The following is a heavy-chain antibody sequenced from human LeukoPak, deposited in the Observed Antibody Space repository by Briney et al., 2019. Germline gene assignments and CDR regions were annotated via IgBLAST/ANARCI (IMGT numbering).Heavy chain of an antibody. Sequence: GGSLRLSCAASGFTFSSYAMSWVRQAPGKGLEWVSAISCSGGSTYYADSVKGRFTISRDNSKNTLYLQMNSLRAEDTAVYYCARGLLGAPTSYFDYWGQGTLVTVSS. CDR2: ISCSGGST. CDR3: ARGLLGAPTSYFDY. V-gene: IGHV3-23*01. D-gene: IGHD1-26*01. J-gene: IGHJ4*02. CDR1: GFTFSSYA.